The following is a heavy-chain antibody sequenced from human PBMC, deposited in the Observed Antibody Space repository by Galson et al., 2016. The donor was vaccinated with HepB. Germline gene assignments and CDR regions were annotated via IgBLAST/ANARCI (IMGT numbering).Heavy chain of an antibody. J-gene: IGHJ3*01. CDR2: ISDSGTNI. Sequence: SLRLSCAASGFTFSPYNMNWVRQTPEKGLEWVSFISDSGTNIHYADSVKGRFTISRDNAENSLFLQMNSLRDEDTAMYYCARDVMGTRLYGFDLWGQGTMVTVSS. D-gene: IGHD6-25*01. CDR1: GFTFSPYN. CDR3: ARDVMGTRLYGFDL. V-gene: IGHV3-48*02.